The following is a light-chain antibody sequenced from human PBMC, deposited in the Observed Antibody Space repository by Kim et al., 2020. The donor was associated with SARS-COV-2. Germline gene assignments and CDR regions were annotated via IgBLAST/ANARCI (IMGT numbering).Light chain of an antibody. CDR3: SSYTGNTVI. CDR1: SSDIGYRNY. J-gene: IGLJ2*01. V-gene: IGLV2-14*03. Sequence: QSALTQPASVSGSPGQSITISCTGTSSDIGYRNYVSWYQQHPGKAPELMVYDVSYRPSGVSNRFSGSKSGNTASLTISGLQTEDEADYYCSSYTGNTVIFGGGTQLTVL. CDR2: DVS.